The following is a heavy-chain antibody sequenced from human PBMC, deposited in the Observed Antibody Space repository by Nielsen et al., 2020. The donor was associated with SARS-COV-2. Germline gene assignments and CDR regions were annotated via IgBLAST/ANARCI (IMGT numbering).Heavy chain of an antibody. CDR2: ISGDGTYI. CDR3: ARDSSGWYALTTYYYYGMDV. V-gene: IGHV3-21*01. CDR1: GFTFSSYS. J-gene: IGHJ6*02. Sequence: GESLKISCAASGFTFSSYSMNWVRQAPGKGLEWVSCISGDGTYISYADSLKGRFTISRDNAKNSLYLQMNSLRAEDTAVYYCARDSSGWYALTTYYYYGMDVCGQGTTVTVSS. D-gene: IGHD6-19*01.